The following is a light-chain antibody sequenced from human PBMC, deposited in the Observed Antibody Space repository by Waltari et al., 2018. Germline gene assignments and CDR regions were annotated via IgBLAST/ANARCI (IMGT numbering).Light chain of an antibody. Sequence: DIVMTQSPDSLAMALGERATINCKSSQSVLYSASNKNRLAWYQQKPGQPPNLLIYWASTRESGVPDRFSGSGSGTDFTLTISSLQAEDVAVYYCQQYYTTPYTFGQGTKLGIK. J-gene: IGKJ2*01. CDR3: QQYYTTPYT. V-gene: IGKV4-1*01. CDR2: WAS. CDR1: QSVLYSASNKNR.